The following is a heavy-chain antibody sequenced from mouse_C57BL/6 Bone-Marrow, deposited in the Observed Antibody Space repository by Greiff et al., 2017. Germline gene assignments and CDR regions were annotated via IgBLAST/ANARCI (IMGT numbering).Heavy chain of an antibody. V-gene: IGHV1-50*01. CDR3: ARPDYCDSSSYDFDY. Sequence: QVQLQQSGAELVKPGASVKLSCKASGYTFTSYWMQWVKQRPGQGLEWIGEIDPSDSYTNYNQKFKGKATLTVDTSSSTAYMQLSSLTSEDSAVYYCARPDYCDSSSYDFDYWGKGTTLTVSS. CDR1: GYTFTSYW. CDR2: IDPSDSYT. D-gene: IGHD1-1*01. J-gene: IGHJ2*01.